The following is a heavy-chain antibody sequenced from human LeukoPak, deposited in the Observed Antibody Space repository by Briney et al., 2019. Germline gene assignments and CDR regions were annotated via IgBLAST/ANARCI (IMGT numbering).Heavy chain of an antibody. J-gene: IGHJ4*02. Sequence: ASVKVSCKASGYTFTGYYMHWVRQAPGQGLEWMGWINPNGGGTNYARKFQGRVTMTRDTSISTAYMELSRLRSDDTAVYYCARSYGSGIRLPDYWGQGTLVTVSS. V-gene: IGHV1-2*02. D-gene: IGHD3-10*01. CDR1: GYTFTGYY. CDR2: INPNGGGT. CDR3: ARSYGSGIRLPDY.